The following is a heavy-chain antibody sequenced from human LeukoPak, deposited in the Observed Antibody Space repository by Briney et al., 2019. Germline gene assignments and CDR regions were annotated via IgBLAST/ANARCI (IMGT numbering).Heavy chain of an antibody. CDR3: AKCSGGSYYHSDDY. CDR1: GCTFSTYS. V-gene: IGHV3-21*01. Sequence: GGSLRLSCAGAGCTFSTYSMNWVRQAPGKGLEWVSSISSSGSYRYYADSVKGRFTISRDNAKKSLYLQMNSLRAEDTAVYYCAKCSGGSYYHSDDYWGQGTLVTVSS. D-gene: IGHD2-15*01. CDR2: ISSSGSYR. J-gene: IGHJ4*02.